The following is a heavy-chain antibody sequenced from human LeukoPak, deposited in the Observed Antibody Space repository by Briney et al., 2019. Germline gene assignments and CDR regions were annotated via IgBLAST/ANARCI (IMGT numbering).Heavy chain of an antibody. V-gene: IGHV3-30-3*01. Sequence: GGSLRLSCAASGFTFSSYAVHWVRQALGKGLEWVAVISYDGSNKYYADSVKGRFTISRDNSKNTLYLQMNSLRAEDTAVYYCAREPLYNNGWQRHFDSWGQGTLVTVSS. CDR1: GFTFSSYA. CDR2: ISYDGSNK. D-gene: IGHD6-19*01. CDR3: AREPLYNNGWQRHFDS. J-gene: IGHJ4*02.